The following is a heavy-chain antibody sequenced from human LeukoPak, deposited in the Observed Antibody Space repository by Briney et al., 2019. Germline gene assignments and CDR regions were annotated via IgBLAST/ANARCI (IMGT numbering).Heavy chain of an antibody. CDR1: GGSISSSSYY. Sequence: SETLSLTCTVSGGSISSSSYYWGWIRQPPGKGLEWIGSIYYSGSTYYNPSLKSRVTISVDTSKNQFSLKLSSVTAADTAVYYCARGEVTYSNYPYYYYMDVWGKGTTVTVSS. CDR2: IYYSGST. CDR3: ARGEVTYSNYPYYYYMDV. V-gene: IGHV4-39*01. D-gene: IGHD4-11*01. J-gene: IGHJ6*03.